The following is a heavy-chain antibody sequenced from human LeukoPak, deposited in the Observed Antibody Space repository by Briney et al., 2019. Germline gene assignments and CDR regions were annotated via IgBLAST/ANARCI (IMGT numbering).Heavy chain of an antibody. J-gene: IGHJ5*02. D-gene: IGHD6-13*01. CDR1: GGSFSGYY. CDR3: AREYSSRWYNWSDP. V-gene: IGHV4-34*01. Sequence: SETLSLTCAVYGGSFSGYYWSWIRQPPGKGLEWIGEINHSGSTNYNPSLKSRVTISVDTSKNQFSLKLSSVTAADTAVYYCAREYSSRWYNWSDPWGQGTLVTVSS. CDR2: INHSGST.